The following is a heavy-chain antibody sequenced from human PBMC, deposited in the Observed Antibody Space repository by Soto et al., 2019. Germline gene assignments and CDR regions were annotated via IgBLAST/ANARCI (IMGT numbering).Heavy chain of an antibody. CDR1: GGSISSGGYS. D-gene: IGHD3-3*02. CDR2: IYHSGSI. J-gene: IGHJ5*02. CDR3: DRGPPFLP. Sequence: SETLSLTCTVSGGSISSGGYSWSWIRQPPGKGLEWIGYIYHSGSIYYNPSLKSRVTISVDRSKNQFSLKLNSVTAADTAVYYCDRGPPFLPWGQGNLVTVS. V-gene: IGHV4-30-2*01.